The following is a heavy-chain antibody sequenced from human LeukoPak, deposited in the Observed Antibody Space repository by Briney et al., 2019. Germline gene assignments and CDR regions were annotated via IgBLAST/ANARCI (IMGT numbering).Heavy chain of an antibody. CDR3: ARVPESVGINYFDS. D-gene: IGHD1-26*01. CDR1: GGSYSGYF. V-gene: IGHV4-34*01. Sequence: SETLSLTYAVYGGSYSGYFWTWVRQPPGMGLEWIGEINHSGSTSYSPSLKSRVTISVDTSKNQFSLNVRSVTAADTAIYYCARVPESVGINYFDSWGQGTLLTVSS. CDR2: INHSGST. J-gene: IGHJ4*02.